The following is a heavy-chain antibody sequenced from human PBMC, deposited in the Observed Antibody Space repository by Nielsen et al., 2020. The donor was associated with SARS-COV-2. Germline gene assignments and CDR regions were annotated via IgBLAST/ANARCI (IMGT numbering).Heavy chain of an antibody. J-gene: IGHJ4*02. D-gene: IGHD3-10*01. Sequence: GGSLRLSCAASGFNFSTYNMNWVRQAPGKGLEWVSSISTTSSYIYYADSLKGRLTISRDNAKNSLYLQMNSLRAEDTAVYYCARDLHSYGSGSYYRHFGYWGQGLLVTVSS. CDR3: ARDLHSYGSGSYYRHFGY. V-gene: IGHV3-21*01. CDR1: GFNFSTYN. CDR2: ISTTSSYI.